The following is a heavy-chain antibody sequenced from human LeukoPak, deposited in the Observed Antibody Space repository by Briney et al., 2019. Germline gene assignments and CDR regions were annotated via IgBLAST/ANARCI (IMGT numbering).Heavy chain of an antibody. D-gene: IGHD3-3*01. V-gene: IGHV1-8*01. CDR2: MNPNSGKT. CDR3: ARVAVQSITIFGVVTQYYYYYYGMDV. J-gene: IGHJ6*02. CDR1: GYTFTSYD. Sequence: GASVKVSCTASGYTFTSYDINWVRQATGQGLEWMGWMNPNSGKTGYAQKFQGRVTMTRNTSISTAYMELSSLRSEDTAVYYCARVAVQSITIFGVVTQYYYYYYGMDVWGQGTTVTVSS.